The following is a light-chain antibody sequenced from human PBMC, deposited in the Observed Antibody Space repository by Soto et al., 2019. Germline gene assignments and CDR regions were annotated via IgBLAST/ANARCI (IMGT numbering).Light chain of an antibody. CDR3: QQYNAYYS. CDR1: QSITTW. J-gene: IGKJ2*03. Sequence: DIQLTQSPSTLSASVGDRVTITCRASQSITTWLAWYQQKPGKAPVLLIYDASTLQGGVPSRFSGTGSGTEFTLTISSLQPEDFATYYCQQYNAYYSFGQGTKVDIK. CDR2: DAS. V-gene: IGKV1-5*01.